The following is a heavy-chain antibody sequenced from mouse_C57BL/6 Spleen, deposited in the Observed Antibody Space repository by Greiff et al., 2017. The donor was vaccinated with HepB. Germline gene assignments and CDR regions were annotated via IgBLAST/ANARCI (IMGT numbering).Heavy chain of an antibody. J-gene: IGHJ4*01. CDR1: GYTFTDYY. CDR2: INPNNGGT. D-gene: IGHD2-4*01. V-gene: IGHV1-26*01. Sequence: EVQLQQSGPELVKPGASVKISCKASGYTFTDYYMNWVKQSHGKSLEWIGDINPNNGGTSYNQKYKGKATLTVDKSSSTAYMELRSLTSEDSAVYDCSRDGVDYGDAMDYWGQGTSVTVSS. CDR3: SRDGVDYGDAMDY.